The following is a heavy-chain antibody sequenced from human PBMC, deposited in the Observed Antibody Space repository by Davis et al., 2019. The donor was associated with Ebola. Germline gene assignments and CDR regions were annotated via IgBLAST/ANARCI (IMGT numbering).Heavy chain of an antibody. CDR3: ARDRNRAAAGDSGWFDP. CDR2: ISSSSSYI. D-gene: IGHD6-13*01. CDR1: GFTFSSYS. V-gene: IGHV3-21*01. Sequence: GESLKISCAASGFTFSSYSMNWVRQAPGKGLEWVSSISSSSSYIYYADSVKGRFTISRDNAKNSLYLQMNSLRAEDTAVYYCARDRNRAAAGDSGWFDPWGQGTLVTVSS. J-gene: IGHJ5*02.